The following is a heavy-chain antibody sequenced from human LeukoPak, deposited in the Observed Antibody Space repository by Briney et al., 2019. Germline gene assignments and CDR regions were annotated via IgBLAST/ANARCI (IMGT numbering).Heavy chain of an antibody. J-gene: IGHJ5*02. D-gene: IGHD4-11*01. CDR3: ARVQVTANWFDP. V-gene: IGHV4-34*01. CDR1: GGPLSGYY. Sequence: PSETLSLTCAVHGGPLSGYYWSWIRQPPGKGLEWIGEINLGGSSNYNPSLKNRVTMSVDTSKNQFSLKVKSVTAADTAVYYCARVQVTANWFDPWGQGTLVTVSS. CDR2: INLGGSS.